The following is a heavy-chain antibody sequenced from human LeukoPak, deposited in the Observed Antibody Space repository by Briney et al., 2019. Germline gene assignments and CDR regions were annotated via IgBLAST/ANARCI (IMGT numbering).Heavy chain of an antibody. D-gene: IGHD4-17*01. V-gene: IGHV4-31*03. CDR3: ARTKTRTVTQGFDY. CDR2: IYYSGST. CDR1: GGSISGYY. Sequence: SETLSLTCSVSGGSISGYYWSWIRQHPGKGLEWIGYIYYSGSTYYNPSLKSRVTISVDTSKNQFSLKLSSVTAADTAVYYCARTKTRTVTQGFDYWGQGTLVTVSS. J-gene: IGHJ4*02.